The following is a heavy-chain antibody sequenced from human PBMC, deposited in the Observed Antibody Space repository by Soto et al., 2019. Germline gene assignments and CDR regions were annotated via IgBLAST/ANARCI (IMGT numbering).Heavy chain of an antibody. J-gene: IGHJ4*02. Sequence: SETLSLTCTVSGGSISSYYWSWIRQPPGKGLEWIGYIHYSGSTNYNPSHKSRVTISEDTSKNQFSLKLSSVTAADTAVYYCARTPVGRGYSYGYVDYWGQGTLVTVS. CDR2: IHYSGST. V-gene: IGHV4-59*01. CDR1: GGSISSYY. D-gene: IGHD5-18*01. CDR3: ARTPVGRGYSYGYVDY.